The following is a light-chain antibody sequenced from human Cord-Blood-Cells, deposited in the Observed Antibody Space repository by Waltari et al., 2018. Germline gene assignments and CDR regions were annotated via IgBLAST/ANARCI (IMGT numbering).Light chain of an antibody. V-gene: IGLV2-14*01. Sequence: QSALTQPASVSGSPGQSLTISCTGPSSDVGGSNYVSWYQQHPGKAPKLMIYDVSNRPSGVSNRFSGSKSGNTASLTISGLQAEDEADYYCSSYTSSSTYVFGTGTKVTVL. CDR3: SSYTSSSTYV. CDR2: DVS. CDR1: SSDVGGSNY. J-gene: IGLJ1*01.